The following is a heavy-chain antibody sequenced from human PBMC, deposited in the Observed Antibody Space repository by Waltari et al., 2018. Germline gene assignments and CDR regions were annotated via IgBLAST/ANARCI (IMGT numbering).Heavy chain of an antibody. CDR1: GASISSPHFF. V-gene: IGHV4-39*07. D-gene: IGHD3-10*01. CDR3: ATTVPAGGSSFDY. J-gene: IGHJ4*02. Sequence: HLQLQVSGPGLVKPSETLSLTCTVSGASISSPHFFWGWIRQSPGKGLEWIGTIYYTENRYYNPSLKSRLSISQDASKTQLSLKLNSATPADTAVYYCATTVPAGGSSFDYWTQGTLVTVSS. CDR2: IYYTENR.